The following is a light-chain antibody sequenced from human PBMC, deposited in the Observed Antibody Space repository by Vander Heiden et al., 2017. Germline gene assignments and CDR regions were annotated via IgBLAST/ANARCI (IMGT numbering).Light chain of an antibody. J-gene: IGLJ3*02. CDR1: SGLVPTSFH. V-gene: IGLV8-61*01. CDR2: NTN. Sequence: QTVVTQEPSISVSPGGTVTLTCGLTSGLVPTSFHPSRYQQTPGQAPRTLIYNTNTRSSGVPDRFSGSILGNKAAPTITGAQPDDECDYYCVLYMGNGIWVFGGGTKLTVL. CDR3: VLYMGNGIWV.